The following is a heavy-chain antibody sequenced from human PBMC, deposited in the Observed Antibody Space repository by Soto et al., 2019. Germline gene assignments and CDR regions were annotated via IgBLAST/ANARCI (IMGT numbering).Heavy chain of an antibody. Sequence: QGQLVQSGGEVKKSGASVKVSCKASGYTFSRYGISWVRQAPGQGLEWMGWISGYNGDTNYAQKFQGRVAMTIDTATTTAYMELRSLTSVDTAVYYCAKNGQPPYYYYGLDVWGQGTTVTVSS. CDR1: GYTFSRYG. D-gene: IGHD2-8*01. CDR2: ISGYNGDT. CDR3: AKNGQPPYYYYGLDV. J-gene: IGHJ6*02. V-gene: IGHV1-18*01.